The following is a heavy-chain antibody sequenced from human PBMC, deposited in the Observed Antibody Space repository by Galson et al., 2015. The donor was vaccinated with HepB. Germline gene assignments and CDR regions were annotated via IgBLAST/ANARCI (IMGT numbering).Heavy chain of an antibody. CDR2: ISGGAGDT. CDR3: CKCTSRSACFGLHLEY. D-gene: IGHD2-15*01. CDR1: GFIFSKYA. V-gene: IGHV3-23*01. J-gene: IGHJ4*02. Sequence: SLRLSCAASGFIFSKYAMNWVRQAPGKGLEWVSIISGGAGDTYSQYAASVKGRFAISRDNSNNILYLEMNSLRDEDTAVYYCCKCTSRSACFGLHLEYWGQGTLVTVSS.